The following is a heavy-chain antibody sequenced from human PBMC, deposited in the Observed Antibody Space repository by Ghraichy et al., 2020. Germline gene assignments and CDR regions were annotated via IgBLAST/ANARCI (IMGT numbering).Heavy chain of an antibody. Sequence: GGVLRLSCAASGFTFSSYAMHWVRQAPGKGLEWVAVISYDGSNKYYADSVKGRFTISRDNSKNTLYLQMNSLRAEDTAVYYCARDSGWSGGHHIQHWGQGTLVTVSS. CDR2: ISYDGSNK. D-gene: IGHD3-3*01. V-gene: IGHV3-30-3*01. CDR3: ARDSGWSGGHHIQH. J-gene: IGHJ1*01. CDR1: GFTFSSYA.